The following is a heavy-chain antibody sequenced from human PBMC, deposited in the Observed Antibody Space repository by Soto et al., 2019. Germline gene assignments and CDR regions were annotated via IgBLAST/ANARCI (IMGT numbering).Heavy chain of an antibody. J-gene: IGHJ4*02. D-gene: IGHD2-8*01. V-gene: IGHV3-23*01. CDR3: AKGRGRFKSGVQKTFDS. CDR2: ISGSGGTT. CDR1: GFIFDTYA. Sequence: PGGSLRLSCAASGFIFDTYAMSWVRQAPGKGLEWVSAISGSGGTTYYAASVKGRLTISRDNSKNTLYLQLNSLRAEDTAVYYCAKGRGRFKSGVQKTFDSWGQGTLDTGSS.